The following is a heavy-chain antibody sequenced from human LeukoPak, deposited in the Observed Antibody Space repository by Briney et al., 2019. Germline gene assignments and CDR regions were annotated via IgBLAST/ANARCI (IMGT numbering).Heavy chain of an antibody. CDR1: GFTFSTYW. V-gene: IGHV3-7*01. D-gene: IGHD2-15*01. Sequence: GGSLRLSCAASGFTFSTYWMSWVRQAPGKGLEWVANIKQDGSEKYYVDSVKGRFTISRDNSKNTLYLQMNSLRAEDTAVYYCARAGRVVVAYDYWGQGTLVTVSS. CDR2: IKQDGSEK. CDR3: ARAGRVVVAYDY. J-gene: IGHJ4*02.